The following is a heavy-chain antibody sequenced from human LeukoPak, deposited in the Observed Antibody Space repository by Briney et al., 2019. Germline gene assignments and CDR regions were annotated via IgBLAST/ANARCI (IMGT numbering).Heavy chain of an antibody. CDR2: IYYSGIT. CDR3: ARGGSHRYFDL. V-gene: IGHV4-59*01. J-gene: IGHJ2*01. CDR1: GGSITNYY. Sequence: SETLSLTCNVSGGSITNYYWTWIRQAPGKELEWIGNIYYSGITDYNPALQSRVTMSVDTAKNHFSLKLTSVTAADTAVYSCARGGSHRYFDLWGRGTLVTVSA.